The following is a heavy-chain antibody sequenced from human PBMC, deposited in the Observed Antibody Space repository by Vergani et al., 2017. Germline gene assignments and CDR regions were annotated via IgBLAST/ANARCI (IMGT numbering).Heavy chain of an antibody. Sequence: EVQLVESGGGLVQPGGSLRLSCAASGFTVSNNYMSWVRQAPGKGLEWVTVIYSGGRTFYADSVKGRFTISRDISRNTLYLQMNSLRTGYTAVYYCASDSPLVAYPFYWGQGALVTVAS. D-gene: IGHD2-21*01. J-gene: IGHJ4*02. CDR2: IYSGGRT. CDR1: GFTVSNNY. CDR3: ASDSPLVAYPFY. V-gene: IGHV3-66*01.